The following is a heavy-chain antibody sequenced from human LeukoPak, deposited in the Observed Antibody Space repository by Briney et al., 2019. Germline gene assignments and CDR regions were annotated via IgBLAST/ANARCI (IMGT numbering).Heavy chain of an antibody. V-gene: IGHV3-21*01. D-gene: IGHD4-17*01. Sequence: GGSLRLSCAASGFTFSSYSMNWVRQAPGKGLEWVSSISSSSSYIYYADSVKGRFTISRDNAKDSLYLQMNSLRAEDTAVYYCARERGPTVFDYWGQGTLVTVSS. CDR1: GFTFSSYS. CDR2: ISSSSSYI. J-gene: IGHJ4*02. CDR3: ARERGPTVFDY.